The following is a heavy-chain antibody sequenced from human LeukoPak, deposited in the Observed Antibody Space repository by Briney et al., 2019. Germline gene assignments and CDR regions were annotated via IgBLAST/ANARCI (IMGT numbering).Heavy chain of an antibody. CDR2: MNPNSGNT. CDR3: ARDRAPWAVNWFDP. D-gene: IGHD3-10*01. V-gene: IGHV1-8*01. Sequence: GASVKVSCKASGYTFTSYDINWVRQATGQGLEWMGWMNPNSGNTGYAQKFQGRVTMTRNTSISTAYMELSSLRSEDTAVYYCARDRAPWAVNWFDPWGQGTLVTVSS. CDR1: GYTFTSYD. J-gene: IGHJ5*02.